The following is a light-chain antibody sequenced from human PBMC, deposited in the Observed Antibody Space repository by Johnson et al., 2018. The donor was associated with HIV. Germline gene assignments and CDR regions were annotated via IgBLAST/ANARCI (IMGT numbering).Light chain of an antibody. Sequence: QSVLTQPPSVSAAPGQKVTISCSGSSSNIGNNYISWYQQLPGTAPKLLIYDTNKRPSGIPDRFSGSKSGTSATLGITGLQTGDEAEYYCGTWDSRLSAAYGYGAGTKSTV. CDR1: SSNIGNNY. J-gene: IGLJ1*01. CDR2: DTN. V-gene: IGLV1-51*01. CDR3: GTWDSRLSAAYG.